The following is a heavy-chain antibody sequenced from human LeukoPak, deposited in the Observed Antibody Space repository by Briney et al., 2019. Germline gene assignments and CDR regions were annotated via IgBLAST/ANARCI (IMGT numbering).Heavy chain of an antibody. J-gene: IGHJ4*02. V-gene: IGHV5-51*01. CDR3: ARHPNFYGSGRYFDY. CDR2: IYPGDSDT. CDR1: GYSFTTHW. D-gene: IGHD3-10*01. Sequence: GESLQISCKGSGYSFTTHWIGWVRQMPGKGLEWMGIIYPGDSDTRYSPSFQGQVTISADKSISTAYLQWSSLKASDTAMYYCARHPNFYGSGRYFDYWGQGTLVTVSS.